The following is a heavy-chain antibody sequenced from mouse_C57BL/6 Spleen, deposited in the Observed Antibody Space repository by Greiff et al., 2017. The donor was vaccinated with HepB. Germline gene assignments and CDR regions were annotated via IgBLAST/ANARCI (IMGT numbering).Heavy chain of an antibody. CDR2: INPYNGDT. CDR1: GYSFTGYF. Sequence: EVQLQQSGPELVKPGASVKISCKASGYSFTGYFMNWVMQSHGKSLEWIGRINPYNGDTFYNQKFKGKATLTVDKSSSTAHMELRSLTSEDSAVYYCARYGNDADGHFDYWGQGTTLTVSS. V-gene: IGHV1-20*01. D-gene: IGHD1-1*01. CDR3: ARYGNDADGHFDY. J-gene: IGHJ2*01.